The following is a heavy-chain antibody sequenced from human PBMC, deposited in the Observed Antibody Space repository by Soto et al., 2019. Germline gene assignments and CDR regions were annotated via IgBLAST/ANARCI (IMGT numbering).Heavy chain of an antibody. Sequence: ASVKVSCKASGFSFTGYYIHLLLQAPVQVLEWMGWINAHSGGTEYAQKFQGRVTMTRDTSISTAYMELSRLRSDDTAVYYCARMGPLYCSSTSCPIWFDPWGQGTLVTVSS. CDR2: INAHSGGT. CDR3: ARMGPLYCSSTSCPIWFDP. CDR1: GFSFTGYY. V-gene: IGHV1-2*02. J-gene: IGHJ5*02. D-gene: IGHD2-2*01.